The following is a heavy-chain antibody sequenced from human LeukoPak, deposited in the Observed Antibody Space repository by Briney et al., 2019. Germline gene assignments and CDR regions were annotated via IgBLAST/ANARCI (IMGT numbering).Heavy chain of an antibody. Sequence: PGGSLRLSCAASGFTFSNHAMSWVRQAPGKGLEWVSTIGGSGSNTFYADSAKGRFTISRDYSKNTLYLQMNSLRAEDSAVYYCAKGGRFSSGWAYDYWGQGMLVTVSS. V-gene: IGHV3-23*01. D-gene: IGHD6-19*01. J-gene: IGHJ4*02. CDR2: IGGSGSNT. CDR3: AKGGRFSSGWAYDY. CDR1: GFTFSNHA.